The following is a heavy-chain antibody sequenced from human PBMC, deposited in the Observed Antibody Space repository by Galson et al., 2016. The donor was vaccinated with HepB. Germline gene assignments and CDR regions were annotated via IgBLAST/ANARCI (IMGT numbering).Heavy chain of an antibody. CDR2: INPANGNT. D-gene: IGHD3-3*01. CDR3: ARVGEDFSSGYSSGLAY. CDR1: YIFSRYT. V-gene: IGHV1-3*01. J-gene: IGHJ4*02. Sequence: YIFSRYTMHWVRQAPGQRLEWMGWINPANGNTKYSQKFQGGVTFSGDTSASTGYMELSSLRSEDTAVYYCARVGEDFSSGYSSGLAYWGQGTLVTVSP.